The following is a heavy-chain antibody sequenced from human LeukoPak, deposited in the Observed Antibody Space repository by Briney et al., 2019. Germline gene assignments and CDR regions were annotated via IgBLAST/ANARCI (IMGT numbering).Heavy chain of an antibody. CDR2: INHSGST. CDR1: GGSFSGYY. CDR3: ARVKSLYCSGGSCYWGWFDP. V-gene: IGHV4-34*01. J-gene: IGHJ5*02. Sequence: PSETLSLTCAVYGGSFSGYYWSWIRQPPGKGLEWIGEINHSGSTNYNPSLKSRVTISVDTSKNQFSLKLSSATAADTAVYYCARVKSLYCSGGSCYWGWFDPWGQGTLVTVSS. D-gene: IGHD2-15*01.